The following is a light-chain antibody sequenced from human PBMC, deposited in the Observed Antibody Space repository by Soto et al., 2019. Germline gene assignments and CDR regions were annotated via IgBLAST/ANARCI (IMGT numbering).Light chain of an antibody. V-gene: IGLV2-14*01. J-gene: IGLJ1*01. Sequence: QSVLTQPASVSGSPGQLIAISCTGTSSDVGGYNYVCWYQQHPGKAPKLMIYDVSNRPSGVSDRFSGSKSGNTASLTISGIQAEDEADYYCSSYTSTSTYVFGTGTKVTVL. CDR3: SSYTSTSTYV. CDR1: SSDVGGYNY. CDR2: DVS.